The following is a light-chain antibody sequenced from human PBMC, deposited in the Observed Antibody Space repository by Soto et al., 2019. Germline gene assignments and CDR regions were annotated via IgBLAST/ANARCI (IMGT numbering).Light chain of an antibody. CDR3: QQYGESPLT. CDR1: QTVDRGY. J-gene: IGKJ4*01. CDR2: DTS. Sequence: EIVLTQSPGTLSLSPGERATLSCRASQTVDRGYLAWYQRKPGQAPRLLIYDTSTRATGIPDRFSGSGSGTDFTLNISRLEPEAFAVYFCQQYGESPLTFGGGTRAEI. V-gene: IGKV3-20*01.